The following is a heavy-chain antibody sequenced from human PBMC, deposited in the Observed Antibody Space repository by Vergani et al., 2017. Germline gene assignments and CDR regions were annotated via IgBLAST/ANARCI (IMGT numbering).Heavy chain of an antibody. J-gene: IGHJ4*02. CDR3: AKDLFLRREVVTALDY. D-gene: IGHD2-21*02. Sequence: EVQLVESGGGLVQPGGSLRLSCAASGFTFSSYAMSWVRQAPGKGLEWVSAISGSGGSTYYADSVKGRFTISRDNSKNTLYLQMNSLRAEDTAVYYCAKDLFLRREVVTALDYWGQGTLVTVSS. V-gene: IGHV3-23*04. CDR2: ISGSGGST. CDR1: GFTFSSYA.